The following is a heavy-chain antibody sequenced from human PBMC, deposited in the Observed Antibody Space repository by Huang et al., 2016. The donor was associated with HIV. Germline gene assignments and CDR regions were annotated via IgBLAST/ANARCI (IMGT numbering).Heavy chain of an antibody. CDR1: RYNLADMA. CDR2: VDPEEAET. Sequence: VQLIQSGAEVKRPGASVRVTCKLSRYNLADMAIPWVRKVPGKGLEGVWGVDPEEAETIDAQKFPDRVTMTEDTSSNTAYMELRSLTSDDTAVYYCAGDWAHYDISASYRPFDYWGQGTLVTVSS. J-gene: IGHJ4*02. D-gene: IGHD3-22*01. CDR3: AGDWAHYDISASYRPFDY. V-gene: IGHV1-24*01.